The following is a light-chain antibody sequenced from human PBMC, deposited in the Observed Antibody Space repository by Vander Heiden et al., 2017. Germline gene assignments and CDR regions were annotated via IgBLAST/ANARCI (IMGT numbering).Light chain of an antibody. CDR3: QQRSNWPPL. CDR1: QSVSSY. V-gene: IGKV3-11*01. CDR2: DAS. Sequence: EIALTQSPATLSLSPGERATLSCRASQSVSSYLAWYQQKPGQAPRLLIYDASNRATGIPARFSGSGSGTDFTLTISSLEPEDFAVYYCQQRSNWPPLFGGGTKVEIK. J-gene: IGKJ4*01.